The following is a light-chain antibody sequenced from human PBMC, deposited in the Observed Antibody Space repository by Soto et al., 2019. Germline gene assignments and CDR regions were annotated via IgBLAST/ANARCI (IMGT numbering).Light chain of an antibody. CDR2: GAS. J-gene: IGKJ3*01. CDR1: QSISSK. Sequence: EIVLIQSPGTLSLSSGERATLPCRASQSISSKLAWYQQKPGQAPRLLIYGASTRATAIPARFSGSGSGTDFTLTISSLQPEDLAVYYCQQRNNWPFTFGPGTKVDI. V-gene: IGKV3-11*01. CDR3: QQRNNWPFT.